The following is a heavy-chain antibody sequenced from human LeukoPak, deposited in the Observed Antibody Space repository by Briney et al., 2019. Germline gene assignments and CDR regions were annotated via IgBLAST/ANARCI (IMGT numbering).Heavy chain of an antibody. Sequence: SETLSLTCTVSGGSISIISYYWGWIRQPPGKGLEWIGSIYYSVATYYNPSLKGRVTISVDTSKTQFSLKLSSVTAADTAVYYCARINCSGGSCHGYNYYGMDVWGQGATVTVSS. CDR3: ARINCSGGSCHGYNYYGMDV. CDR2: IYYSVAT. D-gene: IGHD2-15*01. CDR1: GGSISIISYY. J-gene: IGHJ6*02. V-gene: IGHV4-39*01.